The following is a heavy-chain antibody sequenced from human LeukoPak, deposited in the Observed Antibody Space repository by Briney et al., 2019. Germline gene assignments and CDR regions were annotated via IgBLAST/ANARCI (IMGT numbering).Heavy chain of an antibody. D-gene: IGHD4-17*01. Sequence: PGGSLRVSCVASGFNFPSYAMTWVRLTPGKGLDWVASIGGSGTYARYADSVRGRFTVSRDNSKDTLYLQMDSLRAEDTAFYYCGRDPNGDYVGAFEFWGRGTLVSVSS. J-gene: IGHJ3*01. CDR1: GFNFPSYA. CDR3: GRDPNGDYVGAFEF. CDR2: IGGSGTYA. V-gene: IGHV3-23*01.